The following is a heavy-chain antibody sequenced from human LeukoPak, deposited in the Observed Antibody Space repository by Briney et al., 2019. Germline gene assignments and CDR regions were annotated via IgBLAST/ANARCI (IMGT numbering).Heavy chain of an antibody. CDR1: GFTFSRYW. CDR3: ARGHWLDSFDY. V-gene: IGHV3-7*01. CDR2: IKQDGSEK. D-gene: IGHD6-19*01. Sequence: GGSLRLSCASSGFTFSRYWMSWVRQAPGKGLEWVANIKQDGSEKYYVDSVKDRFTISRDNANNSLYLQMSSLRAEDTAVYYCARGHWLDSFDYWGQGTLVTVSS. J-gene: IGHJ4*02.